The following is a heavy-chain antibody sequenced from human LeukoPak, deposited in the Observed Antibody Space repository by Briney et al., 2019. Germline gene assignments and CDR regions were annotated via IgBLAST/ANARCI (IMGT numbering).Heavy chain of an antibody. V-gene: IGHV4-59*05. D-gene: IGHD6-19*01. CDR2: IYYSGST. CDR3: ARQGIAVADRARYFDY. J-gene: IGHJ4*02. CDR1: GGSISSYY. Sequence: SETLSLTCTVSGGSISSYYWSWIRQPAGKGLEWIGRIYYSGSTYYNPSLKSRVTISVDTSKNQFSLKLSSVTAADTAVYYCARQGIAVADRARYFDYWGQGTLVTVSS.